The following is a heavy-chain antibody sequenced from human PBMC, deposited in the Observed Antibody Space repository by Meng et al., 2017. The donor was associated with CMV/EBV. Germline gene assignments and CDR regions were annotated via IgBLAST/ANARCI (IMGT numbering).Heavy chain of an antibody. J-gene: IGHJ4*02. CDR1: GFIFSSYG. D-gene: IGHD3-3*01. Sequence: WSGFGFIFSSYGMQWVRAAQGKGLEWVAVIWYDGSKKYYGDSVKGRFTISRDHSKNTLYLQMNSLRAEDTGVYSCAKDFGASGQVDYWGQGTLVTVSS. CDR3: AKDFGASGQVDY. CDR2: IWYDGSKK. V-gene: IGHV3-33*06.